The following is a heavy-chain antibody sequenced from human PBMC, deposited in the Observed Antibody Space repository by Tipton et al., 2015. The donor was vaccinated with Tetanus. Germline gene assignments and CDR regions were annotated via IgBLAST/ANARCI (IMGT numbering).Heavy chain of an antibody. CDR1: DDSVSGYY. Sequence: TLSLTCTVSDDSVSGYYWSWIRQPPGKGLEWVGYVYYTGDTNYNPSLKSRVTISMDRSENQISLKMTSVTAADTAVYYCAGVTAQRTELYFEHWGQGTQVTVSS. CDR2: VYYTGDT. D-gene: IGHD2-8*02. V-gene: IGHV4-59*02. J-gene: IGHJ1*01. CDR3: AGVTAQRTELYFEH.